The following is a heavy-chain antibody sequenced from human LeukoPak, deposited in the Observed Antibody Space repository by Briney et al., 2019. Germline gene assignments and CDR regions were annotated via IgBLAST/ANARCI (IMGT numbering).Heavy chain of an antibody. CDR1: GGSISSGGYY. Sequence: SETLSLTCTVSGGSISSGGYYWSWIRQHPGKGLEWIGTIYYIGNTYYNPSLKSRVTISVDTSKNQFSLNLSSVTAADTALYYCARHGRYCTNGVCSYYFDYWGQGTLVTVSS. D-gene: IGHD2-8*01. V-gene: IGHV4-39*01. CDR2: IYYIGNT. J-gene: IGHJ4*02. CDR3: ARHGRYCTNGVCSYYFDY.